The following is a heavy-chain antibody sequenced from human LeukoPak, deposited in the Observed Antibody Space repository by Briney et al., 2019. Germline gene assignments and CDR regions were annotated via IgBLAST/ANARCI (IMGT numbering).Heavy chain of an antibody. CDR2: ISSSGTNI. V-gene: IGHV3-11*04. D-gene: IGHD3-10*01. CDR3: ARDRKITYYYGSGSFFPDAFDI. J-gene: IGHJ3*02. Sequence: GGSLRLSCAASGFTFSGYWMSWIRHAPGKGLEWVSYISSSGTNIYYADSVKGRFIISRDNAKNSLYLEMNSLRAEDTAVYYCARDRKITYYYGSGSFFPDAFDIWGQGTMVTVSS. CDR1: GFTFSGYW.